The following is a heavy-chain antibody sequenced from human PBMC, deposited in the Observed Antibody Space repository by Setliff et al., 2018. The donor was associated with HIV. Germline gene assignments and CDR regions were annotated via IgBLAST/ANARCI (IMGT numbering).Heavy chain of an antibody. Sequence: WASVKVSCKASSYTFTRYGISWVRQAPGQGLEWMGWISANNGNTKYAQRLQGRVTMTTDTSTSTAYMDLRSLRSDDTAVYFCARDGEYQVLHYYYSGMDVWGQGTTVTV. CDR1: SYTFTRYG. CDR3: ARDGEYQVLHYYYSGMDV. J-gene: IGHJ6*02. CDR2: ISANNGNT. D-gene: IGHD2-2*01. V-gene: IGHV1-18*01.